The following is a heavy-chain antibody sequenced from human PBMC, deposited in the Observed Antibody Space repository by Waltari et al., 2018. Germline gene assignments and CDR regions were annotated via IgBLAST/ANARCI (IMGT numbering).Heavy chain of an antibody. CDR3: ARGRSGSYSLDAFDI. CDR2: IYYSGST. V-gene: IGHV4-61*01. Sequence: QVQLQESGPGLVKPSETLSLTCPVSGGSVRSGSYYWSWIRQPPGKGLEWIGYIYYSGSTNYNPSLKSRVTISVDTSKNQFSLKLSSVTAADTAVYYCARGRSGSYSLDAFDIWGQGTMVTVSS. J-gene: IGHJ3*02. CDR1: GGSVRSGSYY. D-gene: IGHD1-26*01.